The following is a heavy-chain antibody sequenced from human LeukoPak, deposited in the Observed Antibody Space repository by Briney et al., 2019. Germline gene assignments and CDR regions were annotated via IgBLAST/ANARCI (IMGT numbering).Heavy chain of an antibody. CDR3: AKFQGVIMPRDAFDI. V-gene: IGHV3-30-3*02. CDR1: GFTFSSYA. Sequence: GGSLRLSCAASGFTFSSYAMHWVRQAPGKGLEWVAVISYDGSNKYYADSVKGRFTISRDNSKNTLYLQMNSLRAEDTAVYYCAKFQGVIMPRDAFDIWGQGTMVTVSS. CDR2: ISYDGSNK. D-gene: IGHD3-10*01. J-gene: IGHJ3*02.